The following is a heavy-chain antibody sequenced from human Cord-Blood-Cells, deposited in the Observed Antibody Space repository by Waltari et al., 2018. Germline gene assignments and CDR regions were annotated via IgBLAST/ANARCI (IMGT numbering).Heavy chain of an antibody. CDR1: GYTLTELS. D-gene: IGHD3-22*01. CDR2: FETENGET. CDR3: ATDPAHDSSGYYYDY. J-gene: IGHJ4*02. V-gene: IGHV1-24*01. Sequence: QVQLVQSGAEVKKPGASVKVSCKVSGYTLTELSMHWVRQAPGKGLEWMGGFETENGETIYAQKYQGRGTMTEDTSTDTANMELSSLRSEDTDVYYCATDPAHDSSGYYYDYWGQGTLVTVSS.